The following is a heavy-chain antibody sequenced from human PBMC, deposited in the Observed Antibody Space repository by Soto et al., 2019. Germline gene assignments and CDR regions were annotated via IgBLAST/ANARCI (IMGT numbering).Heavy chain of an antibody. J-gene: IGHJ6*02. CDR2: ISAFNGNT. CDR1: GYTFTSYG. V-gene: IGHV1-18*01. CDR3: AKNGQPPYYYYGMDV. Sequence: ASVKVSCKASGYTFTSYGISWVRQAPGQGLEWMGWISAFNGNTYYAQKVQGRVTMTIDTSTYTAYMELRSLTSDDTAIYYCAKNGQPPYYYYGMDVWGQGTTVTVS. D-gene: IGHD2-8*01.